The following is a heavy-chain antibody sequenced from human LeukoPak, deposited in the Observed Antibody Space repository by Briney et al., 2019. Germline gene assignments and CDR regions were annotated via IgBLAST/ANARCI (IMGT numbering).Heavy chain of an antibody. D-gene: IGHD1-26*01. Sequence: SETLSLTCTVSGGSFSSGTYYWSWIRQPPGKGLEWIGYIYYSGSTNYNPSLKSRVTISVDTSKNQFSLKLSSVTAADTAVYYCARGDGMEIWGQGTMVTVSS. CDR1: GGSFSSGTYY. CDR3: ARGDGMEI. CDR2: IYYSGST. V-gene: IGHV4-61*01. J-gene: IGHJ3*02.